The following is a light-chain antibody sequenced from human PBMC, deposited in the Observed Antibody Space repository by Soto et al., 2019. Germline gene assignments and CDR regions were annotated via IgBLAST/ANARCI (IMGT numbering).Light chain of an antibody. CDR2: SNN. J-gene: IGLJ1*01. Sequence: QSVLTQPPSASGTPGQRVTISCSGSSSNIGSNTVNWYQQLPGTAPKLLIYSNNQRPSGVPDRFSGSKSGTSASLAISGLQSEDEADYYCAAWDDSLNGSVIFGTGTKVTVL. V-gene: IGLV1-44*01. CDR1: SSNIGSNT. CDR3: AAWDDSLNGSVI.